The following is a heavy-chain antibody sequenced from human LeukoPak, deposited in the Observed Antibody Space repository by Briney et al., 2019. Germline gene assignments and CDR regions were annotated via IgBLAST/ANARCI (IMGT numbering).Heavy chain of an antibody. Sequence: ETLSLTCTVSGGSISSSSYYWGWIRQPPGKGLEWIGSMYSSGRTYYNPSLKSRVTISVDTSKNQFSLKLSSVTAADTAVYYCARSYGLDWFDPWGQGTLVTVSS. CDR1: GGSISSSSYY. V-gene: IGHV4-39*07. CDR2: MYSSGRT. D-gene: IGHD4-17*01. J-gene: IGHJ5*02. CDR3: ARSYGLDWFDP.